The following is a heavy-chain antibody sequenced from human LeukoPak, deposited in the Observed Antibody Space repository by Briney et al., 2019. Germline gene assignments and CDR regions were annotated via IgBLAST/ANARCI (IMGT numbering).Heavy chain of an antibody. CDR1: GGTFSRYA. D-gene: IGHD2-15*01. CDR3: ARVGQMVAATWGFDY. CDR2: INPSGGST. Sequence: ASVKVSCKASGGTFSRYAFSWVRQAPGQGLEWMGIINPSGGSTSYAQKFQGRVTMTRDMSTSTVYMELSSLRSEDTAVYYCARVGQMVAATWGFDYWGQGTLVTVSS. J-gene: IGHJ4*02. V-gene: IGHV1-46*01.